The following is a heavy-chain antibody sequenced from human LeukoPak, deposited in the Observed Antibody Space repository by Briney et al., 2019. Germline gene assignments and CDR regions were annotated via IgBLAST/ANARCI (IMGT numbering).Heavy chain of an antibody. J-gene: IGHJ6*02. CDR2: TYYRSKWYN. CDR3: AGARSFDWFSNYYYYGMDV. V-gene: IGHV6-1*01. D-gene: IGHD3-9*01. Sequence: SQTLSLTCAISGDSVSSNSAAWNWIRQSPSRGLEWLGRTYYRSKWYNDYAVSVKSRITINPDTSKNQFSLQLNSVTPEDTAVYYCAGARSFDWFSNYYYYGMDVWGQGTTVTVSS. CDR1: GDSVSSNSAA.